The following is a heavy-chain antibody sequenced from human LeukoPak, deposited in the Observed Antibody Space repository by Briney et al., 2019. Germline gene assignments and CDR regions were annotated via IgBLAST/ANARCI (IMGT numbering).Heavy chain of an antibody. CDR1: GGSISSSSYY. D-gene: IGHD6-13*01. Sequence: KPSETLSLTCTVSGGSISSSSYYWGWIRQPPGKGLEWIGSIYYSGSTYYNPSLKSRVTISVDTSKNQFSLKLSSVTAADTAVYYCARRAAAGYYYYYYMDVWGQGTLVTVSS. CDR2: IYYSGST. CDR3: ARRAAAGYYYYYYMDV. V-gene: IGHV4-39*07. J-gene: IGHJ6*03.